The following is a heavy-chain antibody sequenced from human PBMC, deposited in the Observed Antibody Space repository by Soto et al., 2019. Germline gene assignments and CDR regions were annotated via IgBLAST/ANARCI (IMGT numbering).Heavy chain of an antibody. CDR2: ISAYNGNT. CDR1: GYTFTSYG. CDR3: ARVRLGELSSPYYYYGMDV. Sequence: ASVKVSCKASGYTFTSYGISWVRQAPGQGLEWMGWISAYNGNTNYAQKLQGRVTMTTDTSTSTAYMELRSLRSDDTAVYYCARVRLGELSSPYYYYGMDVWAKGPRSPSP. D-gene: IGHD3-16*02. J-gene: IGHJ6*02. V-gene: IGHV1-18*01.